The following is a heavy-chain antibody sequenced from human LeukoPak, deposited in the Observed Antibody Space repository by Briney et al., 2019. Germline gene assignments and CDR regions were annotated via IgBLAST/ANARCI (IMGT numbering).Heavy chain of an antibody. D-gene: IGHD2-8*01. Sequence: SETLSLTCAVYGGSFSGYYWSWIRQPPGKGLEWIGEINHSRSTNYNPSLKSRVTISVDTSKNQFSLKLSSVTAADTAVYYCASLIVPSSPYYYGMDVWGQGTTVTVSS. J-gene: IGHJ6*02. V-gene: IGHV4-34*01. CDR1: GGSFSGYY. CDR3: ASLIVPSSPYYYGMDV. CDR2: INHSRST.